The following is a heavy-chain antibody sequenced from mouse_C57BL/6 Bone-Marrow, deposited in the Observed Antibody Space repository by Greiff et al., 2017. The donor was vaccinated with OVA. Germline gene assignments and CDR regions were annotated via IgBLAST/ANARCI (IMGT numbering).Heavy chain of an antibody. CDR3: AREAGGYSNDKKTDY. Sequence: QVQLQQPGAELVKPGASVKLSCKASGYTFTSYWMHWVKQRPGQGLEWIGMIHPNSGSTNYNEKFKSKATLTVDKSSSTAYMQLSSLTSEDSAVYYGAREAGGYSNDKKTDYWGQGTTLTVSS. CDR1: GYTFTSYW. CDR2: IHPNSGST. D-gene: IGHD2-12*01. J-gene: IGHJ2*01. V-gene: IGHV1-64*01.